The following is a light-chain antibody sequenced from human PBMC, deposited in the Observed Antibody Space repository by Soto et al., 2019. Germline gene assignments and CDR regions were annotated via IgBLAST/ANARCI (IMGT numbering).Light chain of an antibody. Sequence: EIVLTQSPGTLSLSPGGRATLSCRASQSVSSSYLAWYQQKPGQAPRLLIYGASSRATGIPDRFSGSGSGTDFILTISILEPEDSAVYYCQQYGRSPGWTFGQGTKVDIK. V-gene: IGKV3-20*01. J-gene: IGKJ1*01. CDR2: GAS. CDR3: QQYGRSPGWT. CDR1: QSVSSSY.